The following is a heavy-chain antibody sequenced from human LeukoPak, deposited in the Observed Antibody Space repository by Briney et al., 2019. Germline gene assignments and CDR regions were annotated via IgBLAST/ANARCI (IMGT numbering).Heavy chain of an antibody. V-gene: IGHV4-59*01. CDR1: GGSISSYY. CDR2: IYYSGTT. D-gene: IGHD5-18*01. Sequence: PSETLSLTCTVSGGSISSYYWSWIRQSPGKGLEWIGYIYYSGTTNYNPSLKSRVTISEDTSKNQFSLRLSSVTAADTAVYYCARGSYGPDYWGQGTLVTVSS. CDR3: ARGSYGPDY. J-gene: IGHJ4*02.